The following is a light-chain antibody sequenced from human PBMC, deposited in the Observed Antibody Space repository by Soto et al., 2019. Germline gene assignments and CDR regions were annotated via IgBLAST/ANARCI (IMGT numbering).Light chain of an antibody. Sequence: QSALTQPASMSGSPGQSITISCTGTTSDVGGYNFVSWYQHHPGKAPKLMIYNAFDRPSGVSNRFSGSKSGNTASLTISGLQAEDEAHYYCSSDTRGKVVFGGGTKLTVL. CDR1: TSDVGGYNF. J-gene: IGLJ2*01. V-gene: IGLV2-14*03. CDR2: NAF. CDR3: SSDTRGKVV.